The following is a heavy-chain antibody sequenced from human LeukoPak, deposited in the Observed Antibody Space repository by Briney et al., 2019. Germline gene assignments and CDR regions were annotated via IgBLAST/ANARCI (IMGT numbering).Heavy chain of an antibody. CDR3: ARTISIRSDTWGDIKYFDY. J-gene: IGHJ4*02. CDR2: VYYSGDS. Sequence: SETLSLTCSVSGGSISSSSYHWDWIRQSPGKGLEWIGDVYYSGDSHYKPSLKSRLPISVDTSKNQFSLRLSSVTAADTAVYYCARTISIRSDTWGDIKYFDYWGQGTLVTVSS. CDR1: GGSISSSSYH. V-gene: IGHV4-39*01. D-gene: IGHD3-10*01.